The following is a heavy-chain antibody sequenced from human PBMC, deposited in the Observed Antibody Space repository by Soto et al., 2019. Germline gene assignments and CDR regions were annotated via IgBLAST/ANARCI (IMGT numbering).Heavy chain of an antibody. CDR1: GFTFDDYA. CDR2: ITWNSGTI. J-gene: IGHJ6*02. CDR3: AKDHYGSAISGMDV. Sequence: EVQLVESGGGLVQPGRSLRLSCAASGFTFDDYAMHWVRQTPGKGLEWVSGITWNSGTIGYADSVKGRFTISRDNGKNSLYLQMNSLRPEDTALSYCAKDHYGSAISGMDVWGQGTTVTVSS. V-gene: IGHV3-9*01. D-gene: IGHD3-10*01.